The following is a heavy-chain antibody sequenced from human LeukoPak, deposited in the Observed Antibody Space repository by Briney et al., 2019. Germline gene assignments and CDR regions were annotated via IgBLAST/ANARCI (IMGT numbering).Heavy chain of an antibody. J-gene: IGHJ6*02. D-gene: IGHD4-11*01. V-gene: IGHV1-24*01. CDR1: GYTLTELS. CDR2: FDPEDGET. Sequence: GSVKVSCKVSGYTLTELSMHWVRQAPGKGLEWMGGFDPEDGETIYAQKFQGRVTMTEDTSTDTAYMELSSLRSEDTAVYYCATVVPPPTTVTHYYYYGMDVWGQGTTVTVSS. CDR3: ATVVPPPTTVTHYYYYGMDV.